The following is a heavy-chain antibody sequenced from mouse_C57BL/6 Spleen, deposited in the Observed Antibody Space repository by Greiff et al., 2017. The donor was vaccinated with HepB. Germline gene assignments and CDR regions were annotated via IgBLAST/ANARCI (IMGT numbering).Heavy chain of an antibody. V-gene: IGHV1-15*01. D-gene: IGHD1-1*01. CDR1: GYTFTDYE. CDR3: TRTTTVVAHWYFDV. CDR2: IDPETGGT. Sequence: QVQLKQSGAELVRPGASVTLSCKASGYTFTDYEMHWVKQTPVHGLEWIGAIDPETGGTAYNQKFKGKAILTADKSSSTAYMELRSLTSEDSAVYYCTRTTTVVAHWYFDVWGTGTTVTVSS. J-gene: IGHJ1*03.